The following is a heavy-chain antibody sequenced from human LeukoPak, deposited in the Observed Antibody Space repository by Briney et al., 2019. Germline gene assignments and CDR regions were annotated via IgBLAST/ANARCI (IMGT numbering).Heavy chain of an antibody. D-gene: IGHD6-19*01. Sequence: GGSLILSCAASGFTFSSYSMNWVRQAPGKGLEWVSTISSSGSYIYYADSVKGRFTISRDNAKNSLYLQMNNLRAEDTAVYYCARDSDSSGWLYDYWGQGTLVTVSS. CDR2: ISSSGSYI. J-gene: IGHJ4*02. CDR3: ARDSDSSGWLYDY. CDR1: GFTFSSYS. V-gene: IGHV3-21*01.